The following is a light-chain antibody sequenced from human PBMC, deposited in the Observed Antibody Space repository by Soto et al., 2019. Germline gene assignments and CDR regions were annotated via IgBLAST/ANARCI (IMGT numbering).Light chain of an antibody. CDR1: QDITNY. Sequence: DIQMTQSPSSLSASVGDRVTIICQASQDITNYLNWYQQKPGKAPKLLIYDASNLETGVPSRFSGSGSGTHFRFTISRLQPEDIATYYCQQYDNVPFTFGQGTRLEMK. V-gene: IGKV1-33*01. J-gene: IGKJ5*01. CDR2: DAS. CDR3: QQYDNVPFT.